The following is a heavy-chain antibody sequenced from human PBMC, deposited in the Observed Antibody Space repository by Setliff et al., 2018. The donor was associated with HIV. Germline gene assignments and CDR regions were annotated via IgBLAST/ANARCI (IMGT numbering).Heavy chain of an antibody. Sequence: SETLSLTCTVSGGSISSHYWSWIRQPPGKGLEWIGYIYYSGSTNYDPSLKSRVTISVDTSKNQFSLKLSSVTAADTAVYYCARGLRVYDSSGYYYRDYYYYMDVWGKGTTVTVSS. V-gene: IGHV4-59*11. CDR2: IYYSGST. CDR3: ARGLRVYDSSGYYYRDYYYYMDV. D-gene: IGHD3-22*01. CDR1: GGSISSHY. J-gene: IGHJ6*03.